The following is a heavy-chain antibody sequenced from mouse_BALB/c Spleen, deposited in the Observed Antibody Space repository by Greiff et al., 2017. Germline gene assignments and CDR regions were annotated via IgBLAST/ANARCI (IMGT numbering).Heavy chain of an antibody. V-gene: IGHV14-4*02. CDR1: GFNINDYY. J-gene: IGHJ2*01. CDR2: IDPENGDT. CDR3: KASYGGDY. Sequence: AQLQQSGAVLVRSGASASLSCTASGFNINDYYMHWVEQRPEQGLEWIGWIDPENGDTEYAPKFQGKATMTADTSSNTAYLQLSSLTSEDTAVYYCKASYGGDYWRQGGTLTVSS. D-gene: IGHD1-1*01.